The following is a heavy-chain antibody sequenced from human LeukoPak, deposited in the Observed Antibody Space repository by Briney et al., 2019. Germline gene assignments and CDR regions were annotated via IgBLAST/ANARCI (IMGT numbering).Heavy chain of an antibody. CDR1: GYSISSGYY. D-gene: IGHD6-13*01. CDR3: ARDGIAAAGTFYYYYYMDV. V-gene: IGHV4-38-2*02. J-gene: IGHJ6*03. CDR2: IYHSGST. Sequence: SETLSLTCTVSGYSISSGYYWGWIRQPPGKGLEWIGSIYHSGSTYYNPSLKSRVTISVDTSKNQFSLKLSSVTAADTAVYYCARDGIAAAGTFYYYYYMDVWGKGTTVTVSS.